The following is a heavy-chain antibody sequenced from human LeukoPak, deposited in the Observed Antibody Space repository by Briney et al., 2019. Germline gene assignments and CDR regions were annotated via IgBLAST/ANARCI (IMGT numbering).Heavy chain of an antibody. CDR3: ARGTLFDP. V-gene: IGHV3-21*01. CDR2: ISGSSNDM. D-gene: IGHD1-14*01. J-gene: IGHJ5*02. Sequence: PGGSLRLSCAASGFTFMTYSMNWVXQAPGKGLEWVSSISGSSNDMHYADSVKGRFTISRDNTKNSLYLQMNSLRAEDTAVYYCARGTLFDPWGQGTLVTVSS. CDR1: GFTFMTYS.